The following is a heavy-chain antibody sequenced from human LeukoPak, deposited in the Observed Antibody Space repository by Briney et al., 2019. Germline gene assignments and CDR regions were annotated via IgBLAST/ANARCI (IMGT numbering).Heavy chain of an antibody. J-gene: IGHJ4*02. CDR3: AKDVPAAYFDY. D-gene: IGHD2-2*01. V-gene: IGHV3-30*02. CDR1: GFTFSNYG. CDR2: IRSDGNTE. Sequence: GGSLRLSCAASGFTFSNYGTHWVRQAPGKGPEWVAFIRSDGNTEYYAYSVKGRFTISRDNSKNTLYLQMNSLRAEDTAVYYCAKDVPAAYFDYWGQGTLVTVSS.